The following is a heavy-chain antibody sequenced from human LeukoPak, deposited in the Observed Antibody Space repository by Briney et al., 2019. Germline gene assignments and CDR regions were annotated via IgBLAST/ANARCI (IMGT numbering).Heavy chain of an antibody. CDR3: ATDGVGSRGYGDLDY. D-gene: IGHD3-22*01. J-gene: IGHJ4*02. CDR2: ISGSGVST. CDR1: GFTFSTYA. Sequence: GSLRLSCAASGFTFSTYALSWVRQAPGKGLEWVSGISGSGVSTFYADSVKGRFTISRDNSKNTLYLQMNSLRAEDTAVYYCATDGVGSRGYGDLDYWGQGTLVTVSS. V-gene: IGHV3-23*01.